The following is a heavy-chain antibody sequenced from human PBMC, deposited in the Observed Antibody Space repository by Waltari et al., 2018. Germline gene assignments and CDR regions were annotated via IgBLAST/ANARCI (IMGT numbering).Heavy chain of an antibody. D-gene: IGHD3-22*01. J-gene: IGHJ3*02. V-gene: IGHV3-15*01. CDR3: TTPKYYYDSSGGSDI. Sequence: EVQLVESGGGLVKPGGSLRLSCAASGFTFSNAWMSWVRQAPGKGLEWVCRIKRKTDGGTTDYAAPVKGRFTISRDDSKNTLYLQMNSLKTEDTAVYYCTTPKYYYDSSGGSDIWGQGTMVTVSS. CDR2: IKRKTDGGTT. CDR1: GFTFSNAW.